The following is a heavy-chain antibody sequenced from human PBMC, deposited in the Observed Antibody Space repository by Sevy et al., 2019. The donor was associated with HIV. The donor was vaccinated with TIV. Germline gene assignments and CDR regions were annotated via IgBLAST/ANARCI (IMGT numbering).Heavy chain of an antibody. D-gene: IGHD2-21*01. CDR3: AGEGSIRAFDI. V-gene: IGHV3-11*04. J-gene: IGHJ3*02. CDR2: ISSSGSTI. CDR1: GFTFSDYY. Sequence: GGSLRLSCAVSGFTFSDYYMTWIRQAPGKGLEWVSYISSSGSTIYYADSVKGRFTISRDYGKNSLYLQMNSLRAEDTAVYYCAGEGSIRAFDIWGQGTMVTVSS.